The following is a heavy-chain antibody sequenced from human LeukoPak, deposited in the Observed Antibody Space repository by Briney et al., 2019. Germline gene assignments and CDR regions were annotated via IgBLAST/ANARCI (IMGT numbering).Heavy chain of an antibody. CDR2: IIPIFGTA. CDR1: GGTFSSYA. CDR3: AGGGYCSSTSCPHE. J-gene: IGHJ4*02. D-gene: IGHD2-2*01. V-gene: IGHV1-69*05. Sequence: GSPVKVSCKASGGTFSSYAISWVRQAPGQGLEWMGRIIPIFGTANYAQKFQGRVTITTDESTSTAYMELSSLRSEDTAVYYCAGGGYCSSTSCPHEWGQGTLVTVSS.